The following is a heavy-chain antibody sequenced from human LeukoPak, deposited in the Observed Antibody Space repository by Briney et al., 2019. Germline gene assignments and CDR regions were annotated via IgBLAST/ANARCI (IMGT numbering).Heavy chain of an antibody. D-gene: IGHD5/OR15-5a*01. CDR3: AKARGSSVYEQFDY. CDR2: IYSGGST. V-gene: IGHV3-53*01. CDR1: GFTVSSNY. J-gene: IGHJ4*02. Sequence: PGGSLRLSCAASGFTVSSNYMSWVRQAPGKGLEWVSVIYSGGSTYYADSVKGRFTISRHNSKNTLYLQMNSLRADDTAVYYCAKARGSSVYEQFDYWGQGTQVTVSP.